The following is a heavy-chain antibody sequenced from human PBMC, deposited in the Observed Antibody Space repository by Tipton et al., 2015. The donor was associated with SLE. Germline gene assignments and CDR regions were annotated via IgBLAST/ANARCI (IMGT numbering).Heavy chain of an antibody. Sequence: TLSLTCTISGGSISSYYWSWIRQAPGKGLEWIGHVYYSGTTNYNPSLKSRPTISIDTSKNQFSLELTSVIDADTALYYCAGLRAWGVSYWGQGIRVTVSS. CDR2: VYYSGTT. D-gene: IGHD5-12*01. CDR1: GGSISSYY. V-gene: IGHV4-59*01. CDR3: AGLRAWGVSY. J-gene: IGHJ4*02.